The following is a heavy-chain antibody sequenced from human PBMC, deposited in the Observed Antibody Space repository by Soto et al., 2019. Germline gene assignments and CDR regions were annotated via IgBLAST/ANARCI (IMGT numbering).Heavy chain of an antibody. J-gene: IGHJ6*02. Sequence: QVQLVESGGGVVQPGRSLRLSCAASGFTFRIYAMHWVRQAPGKGLECVAVISYDGSNKFYRDSVKGRFTISTDNSKNTLYLQINSLRYEDTAVYYCARGDREDIAVVIGAWPGEYGVDVWGQGTTVTVSS. D-gene: IGHD2-15*01. CDR2: ISYDGSNK. CDR3: ARGDREDIAVVIGAWPGEYGVDV. CDR1: GFTFRIYA. V-gene: IGHV3-30-3*01.